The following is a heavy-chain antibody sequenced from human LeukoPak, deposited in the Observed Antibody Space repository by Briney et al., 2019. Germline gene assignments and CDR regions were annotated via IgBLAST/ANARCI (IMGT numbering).Heavy chain of an antibody. V-gene: IGHV4-61*02. Sequence: SETLSLTCTVSGGSISSGSYYWSWIRQPAGKGLEWIGRIYTSGSTNYNPSLKSRVTMSVDTSKNQFSLKLSSVTAADTAVYYCARVNYYYYYMDVWGKGTTVTISS. CDR1: GGSISSGSYY. J-gene: IGHJ6*03. CDR3: ARVNYYYYYMDV. CDR2: IYTSGST.